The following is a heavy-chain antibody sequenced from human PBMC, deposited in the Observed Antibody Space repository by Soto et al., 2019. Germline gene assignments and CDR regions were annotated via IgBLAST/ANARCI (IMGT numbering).Heavy chain of an antibody. CDR2: IYYSGST. Sequence: QVQLQESGPGLVKPSQTLSLTCTVSGGSISSGGYYWSWIRQHPGKGLEWIGYIYYSGSTYYNPSLKRRVTIAVDTSTNQFSLKLSSVTAADTAVYYCARSGDSSGYLYYFDYWGQGTLVTVSS. V-gene: IGHV4-31*03. CDR3: ARSGDSSGYLYYFDY. D-gene: IGHD3-22*01. CDR1: GGSISSGGYY. J-gene: IGHJ4*02.